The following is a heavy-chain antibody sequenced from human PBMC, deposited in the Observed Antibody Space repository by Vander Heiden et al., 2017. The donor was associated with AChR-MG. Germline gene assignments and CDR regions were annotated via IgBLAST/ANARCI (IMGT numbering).Heavy chain of an antibody. V-gene: IGHV1-2*02. CDR3: ASEYSSSSYLAQRPWGV. CDR2: INPNSGGT. D-gene: IGHD6-6*01. Sequence: QVQLVQTGAEVKKPGASVTVSCKASGYTFTGYYMHWVRQAPGQGLEWMGWINPNSGGTNYAQKFQGRVTMTRDTSISTAYMELSRLRSDDTAVYYCASEYSSSSYLAQRPWGVWGQGTTVTVSS. CDR1: GYTFTGYY. J-gene: IGHJ6*02.